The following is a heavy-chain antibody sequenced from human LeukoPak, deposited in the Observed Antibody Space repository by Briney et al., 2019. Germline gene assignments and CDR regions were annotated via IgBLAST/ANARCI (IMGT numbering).Heavy chain of an antibody. D-gene: IGHD2-2*01. V-gene: IGHV3-7*01. CDR1: GFTFSSYW. CDR2: IKQDGSEK. CDR3: ARVRDIVVVPAAKHFDY. J-gene: IGHJ4*02. Sequence: PGGSLRLSCAASGFTFSSYWMSWVRQAPGKGLEWVANIKQDGSEKYYVDSVKGRFTISRDNAKNSLYLQMNSLRAEDTAVYYYARVRDIVVVPAAKHFDYWGQGTLVTVSS.